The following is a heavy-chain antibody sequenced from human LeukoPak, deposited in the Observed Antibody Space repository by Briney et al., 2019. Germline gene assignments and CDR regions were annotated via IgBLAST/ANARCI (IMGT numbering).Heavy chain of an antibody. CDR1: GFIFNNYG. V-gene: IGHV3-30*18. J-gene: IGHJ4*02. D-gene: IGHD2-21*02. CDR3: AKDWALYCGGDCYFNY. CDR2: ISYDGSNK. Sequence: GGSLRLSCAASGFIFNNYGMHWVRQAPGKGLEWVAVISYDGSNKNYADSVKGRFTIYRDSSKNTVYLQMNSLRVEDTAVYYCAKDWALYCGGDCYFNYWGQGTLVTVSS.